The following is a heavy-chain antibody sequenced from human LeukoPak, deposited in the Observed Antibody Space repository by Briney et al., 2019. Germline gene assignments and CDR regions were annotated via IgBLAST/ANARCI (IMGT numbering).Heavy chain of an antibody. D-gene: IGHD6-13*01. J-gene: IGHJ6*03. V-gene: IGHV4-39*01. CDR2: LYYGVNT. CDR3: ARLRVQQLASSYYMDV. CDR1: GDSVTTTNFY. Sequence: PSETLSLTCTVSGDSVTTTNFYWGWIRQAPGEGLEWIGSLYYGVNTYYKPSLKSRVTLSVDTSLNQFSLILTSVTAADTGVYYCARLRVQQLASSYYMDVWGKGTTVTVSS.